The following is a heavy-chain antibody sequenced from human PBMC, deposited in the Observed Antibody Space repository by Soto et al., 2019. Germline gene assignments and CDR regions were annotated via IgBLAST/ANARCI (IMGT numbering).Heavy chain of an antibody. D-gene: IGHD5-18*01. Sequence: EVQLVETGGGLIQPGGSLRLSCAASGFTVSSNYMSWVRQAPGKGLEWVSVIYSGGSTYYADSVKGRFTISRDNSKNTLYLPMTSLRAEDTAVYYCASYSYGLYYFDYWGQGTLVTVSS. CDR3: ASYSYGLYYFDY. CDR1: GFTVSSNY. J-gene: IGHJ4*02. V-gene: IGHV3-53*02. CDR2: IYSGGST.